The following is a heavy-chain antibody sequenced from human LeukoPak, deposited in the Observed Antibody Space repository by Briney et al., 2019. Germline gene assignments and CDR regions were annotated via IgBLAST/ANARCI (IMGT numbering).Heavy chain of an antibody. CDR1: GFPFSSYA. D-gene: IGHD4-17*01. Sequence: GGSLRLSCSASGFPFSSYAMHWVRQAPGKGLEYVSAISDSGGSTYYADSVKGRFTISRDNSKNTLYLQMNSLRAEDTAVYYCARADYGDYGFDYWGQGTLVTVSS. V-gene: IGHV3-64*04. J-gene: IGHJ4*02. CDR2: ISDSGGST. CDR3: ARADYGDYGFDY.